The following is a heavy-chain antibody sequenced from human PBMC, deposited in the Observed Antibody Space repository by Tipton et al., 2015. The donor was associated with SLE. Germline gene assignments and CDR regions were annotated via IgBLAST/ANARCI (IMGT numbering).Heavy chain of an antibody. Sequence: TLSLTCTVSGGSISSGDYYWSWIRQPPGKGLEWIGYIYYSGSTYYNPSLKSRVTISVDTSKNQFSLKLSSVTAADTAVYYCARERCMTGGSCYSWSARWFDPWGQGTLVTVSS. CDR1: GGSISSGDYY. V-gene: IGHV4-30-4*08. CDR2: IYYSGST. J-gene: IGHJ5*02. CDR3: ARERCMTGGSCYSWSARWFDP. D-gene: IGHD2-15*01.